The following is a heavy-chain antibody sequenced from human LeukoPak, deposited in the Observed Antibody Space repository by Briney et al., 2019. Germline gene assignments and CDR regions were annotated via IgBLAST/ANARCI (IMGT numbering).Heavy chain of an antibody. CDR3: ARKGYCSGGSCYWVDY. Sequence: ASVKVSCKASGYTFTSYGISWVREAPGQGLEWMGWISAYNGNTNYAQKLQGRVTMTTDTSTSTAYMELRSLRSDDTAVYYCARKGYCSGGSCYWVDYWGQGTLVSVSS. D-gene: IGHD2-15*01. CDR2: ISAYNGNT. CDR1: GYTFTSYG. V-gene: IGHV1-18*01. J-gene: IGHJ4*02.